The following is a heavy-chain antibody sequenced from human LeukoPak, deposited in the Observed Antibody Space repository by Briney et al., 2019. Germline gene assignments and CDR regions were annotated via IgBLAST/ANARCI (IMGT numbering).Heavy chain of an antibody. CDR3: ARDLPIAAGNNWFDP. CDR1: GYTFTSYG. J-gene: IGHJ5*02. CDR2: ISAYNGNT. D-gene: IGHD6-13*01. V-gene: IGHV1-18*01. Sequence: GASVKVSCKASGYTFTSYGISWVRQAPGQGLEWMGWISAYNGNTNYAQKLQGRVTMTTDTSTSTAYMELRSLRSDDTAVYYCARDLPIAAGNNWFDPWGQGTLVTVPS.